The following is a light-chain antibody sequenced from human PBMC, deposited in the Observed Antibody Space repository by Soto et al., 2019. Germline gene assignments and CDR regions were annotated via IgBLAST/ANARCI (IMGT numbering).Light chain of an antibody. V-gene: IGLV1-51*02. CDR3: GTWDSSLSAYV. J-gene: IGLJ1*01. Sequence: CVLTKPASGNTVAGRGVSISRNRSSSNIGNNYVSWYQQLPGTAPKLLIYENNKRPSGIPDRFSGPKSGTSATLGITGLQTGDEADYYCGTWDSSLSAYVFGTGTRSPS. CDR1: SSNIGNNY. CDR2: ENN.